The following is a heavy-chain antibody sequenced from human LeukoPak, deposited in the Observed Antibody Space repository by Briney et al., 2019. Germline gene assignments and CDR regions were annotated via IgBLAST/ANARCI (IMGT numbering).Heavy chain of an antibody. V-gene: IGHV5-51*01. CDR2: IYPGDSDT. CDR1: GYSYTSYW. CDR3: ARPKSYFGEPDAFDI. Sequence: KSGESLKISCKGSGYSYTSYWIGWVRPMPGKGLEWMGIIYPGDSDTRYSPSFQGQVTISADKSISTAYLQWSSLKASDTAMYYCARPKSYFGEPDAFDIWGQGTMVTVSS. J-gene: IGHJ3*02. D-gene: IGHD3-10*01.